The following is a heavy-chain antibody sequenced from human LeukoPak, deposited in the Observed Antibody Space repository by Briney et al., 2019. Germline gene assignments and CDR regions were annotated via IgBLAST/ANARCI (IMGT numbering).Heavy chain of an antibody. CDR3: VRQYYDILTGYSDLFDI. J-gene: IGHJ3*02. Sequence: SETLSLTCTVSGGSISSPSYYWGWIRQSPGKGLEWIRSIYYSGTTQDNPSLMSRVTISVDTSKNQFSLKLTSVTAADTSVYYCVRQYYDILTGYSDLFDIWGPGTKVIVSS. D-gene: IGHD3-9*01. CDR1: GGSISSPSYY. CDR2: IYYSGTT. V-gene: IGHV4-39*01.